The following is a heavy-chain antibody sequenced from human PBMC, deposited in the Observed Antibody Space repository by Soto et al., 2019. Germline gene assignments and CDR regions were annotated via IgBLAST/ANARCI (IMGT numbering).Heavy chain of an antibody. CDR2: INHSGST. D-gene: IGHD2-8*02. CDR1: GGSFSGYY. J-gene: IGHJ4*02. CDR3: ARDKITGLFDY. V-gene: IGHV4-34*01. Sequence: SETLSLTCAVYGGSFSGYYWTWIRQPPGTGLEWIGEINHSGSTNYNPSLKSRVTISVDTSKNQFSPKLTSVTAADTAVYYCARDKITGLFDYWGQGTLVTVS.